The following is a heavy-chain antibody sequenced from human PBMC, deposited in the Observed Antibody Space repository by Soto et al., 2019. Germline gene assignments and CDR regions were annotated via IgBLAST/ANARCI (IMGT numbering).Heavy chain of an antibody. Sequence: EVQLVESGGGLVQPGGSLRLSCAASGFTVSSNYMSWVRQAPGKGLEWVSVIYSGGSTYYADSVKGRFTISRDNSKNTLYLQMNRLRAEDTAVYYCARVTPSTNLYDYILGYYFDYWGQGTLVTVSS. J-gene: IGHJ4*02. CDR2: IYSGGST. CDR3: ARVTPSTNLYDYILGYYFDY. CDR1: GFTVSSNY. D-gene: IGHD3-16*01. V-gene: IGHV3-66*01.